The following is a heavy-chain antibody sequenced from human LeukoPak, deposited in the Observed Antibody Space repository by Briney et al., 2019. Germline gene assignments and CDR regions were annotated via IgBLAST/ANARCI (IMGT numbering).Heavy chain of an antibody. V-gene: IGHV1-18*01. CDR1: GYTFTSYG. CDR3: ARDQAATNTQVRFCLD. Sequence: ASVKVSCKASGYTFTSYGISWVRQAPGQGREWMGWISAYNGNTNFEQKLQGRVTMTTDTSTSTAYMDLRSLRSDDTAVYYCARDQAATNTQVRFCLDWGQGTLVTVSS. D-gene: IGHD3-9*01. J-gene: IGHJ4*02. CDR2: ISAYNGNT.